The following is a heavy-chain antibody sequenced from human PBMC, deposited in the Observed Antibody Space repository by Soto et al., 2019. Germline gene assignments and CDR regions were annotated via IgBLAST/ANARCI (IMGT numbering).Heavy chain of an antibody. CDR1: GYTFTTYG. D-gene: IGHD5-12*01. CDR2: VNPDDGNT. CDR3: ARDNSGPDY. J-gene: IGHJ4*01. Sequence: ASVKVSCKTSGYTFTTYGINWVRQAPGHGLEWMGWVNPDDGNTDYPPKFEDRVIMTTDTPTATVYMELRSLRSDDTAIYYCARDNSGPDYWGQGTLVTASS. V-gene: IGHV1-18*04.